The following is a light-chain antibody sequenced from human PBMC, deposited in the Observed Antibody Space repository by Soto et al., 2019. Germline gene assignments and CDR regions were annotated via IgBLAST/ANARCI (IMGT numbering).Light chain of an antibody. J-gene: IGKJ4*01. V-gene: IGKV3-11*01. CDR3: TQRSEWPVT. Sequence: TVLTQSPAILSLSPGERATLSCRASQSVSKFFGWYQQKPGQAPRLLIYDASNRATGIPARFSGSGSGTDFTLTISRLEPEAFGAYYCTQRSEWPVTFGGGTKVEI. CDR1: QSVSKF. CDR2: DAS.